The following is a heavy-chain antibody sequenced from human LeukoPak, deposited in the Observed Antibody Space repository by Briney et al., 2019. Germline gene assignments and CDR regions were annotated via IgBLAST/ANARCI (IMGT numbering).Heavy chain of an antibody. CDR2: INWNGGST. CDR1: GFTFSTFA. CDR3: ARRIRFLEWSIDY. V-gene: IGHV3-20*04. D-gene: IGHD3-3*01. Sequence: GGSLRLSCAASGFTFSTFAMTWVRQAPGKGLEWVSGINWNGGSTGYADSVKGRFTISRDNAKNSLYLQMNSLRAEDTALYYCARRIRFLEWSIDYWGQGTLVTVSS. J-gene: IGHJ4*02.